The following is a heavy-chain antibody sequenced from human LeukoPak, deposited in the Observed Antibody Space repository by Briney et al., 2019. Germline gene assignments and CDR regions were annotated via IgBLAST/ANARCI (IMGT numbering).Heavy chain of an antibody. CDR1: GFTFSSYE. Sequence: GGSLRPXCAASGFTFSSYEMNWVRQAPGKELEWVSYISSSGSTIYYADSVKGRFTISRDNAKNSLYLQMNSLRAEDTAVYYCAGHYYDSSGYKHAFDIWGQGTMVTVSS. J-gene: IGHJ3*02. CDR2: ISSSGSTI. CDR3: AGHYYDSSGYKHAFDI. V-gene: IGHV3-48*03. D-gene: IGHD3-22*01.